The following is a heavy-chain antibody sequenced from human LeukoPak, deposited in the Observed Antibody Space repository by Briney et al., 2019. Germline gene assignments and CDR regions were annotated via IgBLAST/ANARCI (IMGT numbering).Heavy chain of an antibody. CDR3: ARWYYGSSAHIDN. Sequence: ASVKVSCKASGYTFTGYYIHWVRQAPGQELEWMGWINPNNGGTNYAQKFQGRVTLTRDTSISTVYMDLSSLRSNDTAVYYCARWYYGSSAHIDNWGQGTLVTVSS. J-gene: IGHJ4*02. CDR1: GYTFTGYY. CDR2: INPNNGGT. V-gene: IGHV1-2*02. D-gene: IGHD6-13*01.